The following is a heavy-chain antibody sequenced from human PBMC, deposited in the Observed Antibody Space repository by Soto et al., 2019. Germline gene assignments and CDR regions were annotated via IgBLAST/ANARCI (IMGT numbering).Heavy chain of an antibody. CDR2: INPSGGST. CDR1: GYTFTSYY. D-gene: IGHD4-4*01. Sequence: GASVKVSCKASGYTFTSYYMHWVRQAPGQGLEWMGIINPSGGSTSYAQKFQGRVTMTRDTSTSTVYMELSGLRSEDTAVYYRAREEGVTVTTEVYYGMDVWGQGTTVTVSS. V-gene: IGHV1-46*01. J-gene: IGHJ6*02. CDR3: AREEGVTVTTEVYYGMDV.